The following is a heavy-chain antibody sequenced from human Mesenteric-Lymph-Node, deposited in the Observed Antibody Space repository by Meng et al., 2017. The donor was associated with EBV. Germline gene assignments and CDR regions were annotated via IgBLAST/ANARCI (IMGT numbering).Heavy chain of an antibody. J-gene: IGHJ4*02. V-gene: IGHV4-30-2*01. D-gene: IGHD1-26*01. CDR3: ARSAGGDYFDY. CDR1: GGSIISGGYS. Sequence: QLQLQESGSGLVMPSQTLSLTCAVFGGSIISGGYSWSWIRQAPGKGLEWIGFIYHSGTTYLNPSLRSRVNLSVDTSKNQFSLNLRSVSAADTAIYYCARSAGGDYFDYWGQGTLVTVSS. CDR2: IYHSGTT.